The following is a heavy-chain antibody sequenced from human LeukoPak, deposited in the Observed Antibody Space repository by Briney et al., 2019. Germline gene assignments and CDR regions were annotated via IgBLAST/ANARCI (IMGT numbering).Heavy chain of an antibody. V-gene: IGHV1-69*05. Sequence: SVKVSCKASGGTCSSYSITWVRQAPGQGLEWMGGIMPLFNTANYAQQFQGRVTITTDESTSTAYMELSSLRFEDTAMYYCARVDRYHYYLDVWGKGTTVTVSS. CDR2: IMPLFNTA. CDR3: ARVDRYHYYLDV. J-gene: IGHJ6*03. CDR1: GGTCSSYS.